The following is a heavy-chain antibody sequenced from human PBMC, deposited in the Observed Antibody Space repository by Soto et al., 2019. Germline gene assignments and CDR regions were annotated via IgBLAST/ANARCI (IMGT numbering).Heavy chain of an antibody. Sequence: EVQLLESGGGLVQPGGSLRLSCAASGFTFSSYAMSWVRQAPGKGLEWVSAISGSGGSTYYADSVKGRFTISRDNSKNTLDLQMNSLRAEDTAVYYWAKDPDIGVVAGMDVWGQGTTVTVSS. D-gene: IGHD2-15*01. CDR3: AKDPDIGVVAGMDV. CDR1: GFTFSSYA. V-gene: IGHV3-23*01. J-gene: IGHJ6*02. CDR2: ISGSGGST.